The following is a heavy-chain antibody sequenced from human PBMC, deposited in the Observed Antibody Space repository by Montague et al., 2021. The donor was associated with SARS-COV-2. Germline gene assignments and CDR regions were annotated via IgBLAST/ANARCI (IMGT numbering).Heavy chain of an antibody. J-gene: IGHJ5*02. CDR3: ARLWDFYGSGSYKNSWFDP. V-gene: IGHV4-39*02. CDR2: ISYSGST. CDR1: AGSISTNSYY. Sequence: SETLSLTCTVSAGSISTNSYYWAWIRQPPGKGLEWIGSISYSGSTYFTPSLESRLTMSVDTSKYHFSLKLSSVTAADTAVYYCARLWDFYGSGSYKNSWFDPWGQGTRVTVSS. D-gene: IGHD3-10*01.